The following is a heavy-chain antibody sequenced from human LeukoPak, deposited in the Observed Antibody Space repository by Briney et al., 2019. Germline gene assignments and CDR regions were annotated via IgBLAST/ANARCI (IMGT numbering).Heavy chain of an antibody. J-gene: IGHJ4*02. CDR3: TKGRPSPIVVVAATMEFDY. CDR1: GFTFRSYG. V-gene: IGHV3-30*18. Sequence: PGGPLRLSCAASGFTFRSYGMHWVPHAPGKALEWVAVISYDGNRTDYADAVKGRFTISRDNSKNTLYLQVDSLRAEDTAVYYCTKGRPSPIVVVAATMEFDYWGQGTLVTVSS. D-gene: IGHD2-2*01. CDR2: ISYDGNRT.